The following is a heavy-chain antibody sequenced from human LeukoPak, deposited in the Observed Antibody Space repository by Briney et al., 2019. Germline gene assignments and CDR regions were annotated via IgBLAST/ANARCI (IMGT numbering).Heavy chain of an antibody. D-gene: IGHD1-26*01. V-gene: IGHV4-39*01. J-gene: IGHJ6*02. CDR2: IYYSGST. CDR1: GGSISSTSYY. Sequence: KPSETLSLTCTVSGGSISSTSYYWGLIRQPPGKGLEWIGSIYYSGSTYYNPSLKSRVTISVDTSKNQISLKLSSVTAADTAVYYCARSLSGSSSLNYYYYGMDVWGQGTTVTVSS. CDR3: ARSLSGSSSLNYYYYGMDV.